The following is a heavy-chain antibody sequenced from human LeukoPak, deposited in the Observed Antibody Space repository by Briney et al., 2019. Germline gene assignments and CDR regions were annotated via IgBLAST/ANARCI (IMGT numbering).Heavy chain of an antibody. Sequence: GGSLRLSCTASGFTLDGYTMHWVRLAPGKGLEWVSSITSSRNHIYYSASVRGRSTISRDHAKKSLYLQMNSLRAEDTAVYYCAREAHCTDGVCYLNYFDFWGQGTLVTVSS. CDR1: GFTLDGYT. D-gene: IGHD2-8*01. J-gene: IGHJ4*02. CDR3: AREAHCTDGVCYLNYFDF. CDR2: ITSSRNHI. V-gene: IGHV3-21*01.